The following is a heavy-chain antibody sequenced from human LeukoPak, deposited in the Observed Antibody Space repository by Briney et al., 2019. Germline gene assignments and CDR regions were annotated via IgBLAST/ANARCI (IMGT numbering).Heavy chain of an antibody. CDR2: IIPIFGTA. V-gene: IGHV1-69*05. CDR3: ARGKRTLTTVTSHFDY. CDR1: GGTFISYA. D-gene: IGHD4-11*01. Sequence: GASVKVSCKDSGGTFISYAISWVRQAPGQGLEWMGGIIPIFGTANYAQKFQGRVTITTDESTSTAYMELSSLRSEDTAVYYCARGKRTLTTVTSHFDYWGQGTLVTVSS. J-gene: IGHJ4*02.